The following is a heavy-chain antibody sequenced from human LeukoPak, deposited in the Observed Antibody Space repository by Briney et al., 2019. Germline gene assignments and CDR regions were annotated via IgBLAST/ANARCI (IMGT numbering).Heavy chain of an antibody. V-gene: IGHV4-39*02. D-gene: IGHD6-13*01. CDR2: IYYSGST. Sequence: SETLSLTCTVSGGSISSSSYYWGWIRQPPGKGLEWIGSIYYSGSTYYNPSLKSRVTISVDTSKNQFSLKLSSVTAADTAVYYCAREVVTSSSWYGPLNWFDPWGQGTLVTVSS. CDR1: GGSISSSSYY. CDR3: AREVVTSSSWYGPLNWFDP. J-gene: IGHJ5*02.